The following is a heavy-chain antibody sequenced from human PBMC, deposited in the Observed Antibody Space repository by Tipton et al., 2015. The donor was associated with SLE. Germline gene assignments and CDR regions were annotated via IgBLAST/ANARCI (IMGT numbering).Heavy chain of an antibody. CDR2: FNSDWSR. V-gene: IGHV3-74*01. CDR1: GFTFSSYE. CDR3: ARGWREGFDY. Sequence: SLRLSCAASGFTFSSYEMNWVRQAPGKGLVWVSRFNSDWSRDYADSVKGRFTISRDIAKNTLYLQMNSLRAEDTAVYYCARGWREGFDYWGQGTLVTVSS. D-gene: IGHD2-15*01. J-gene: IGHJ4*02.